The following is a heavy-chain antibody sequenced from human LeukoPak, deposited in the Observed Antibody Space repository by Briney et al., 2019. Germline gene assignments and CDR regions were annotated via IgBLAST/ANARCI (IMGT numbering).Heavy chain of an antibody. Sequence: SETLSLTCTVSGGSISSGSYYWSWIRQPAGKGLVWIGRIYTSGSTNYNPSLKSRVTISVDTSKNQFSLKLSSVTAADTAVYYCARPGRDYYDSSGYDAFDIWGQGTMVTVSS. V-gene: IGHV4-61*02. CDR2: IYTSGST. D-gene: IGHD3-22*01. CDR3: ARPGRDYYDSSGYDAFDI. CDR1: GGSISSGSYY. J-gene: IGHJ3*02.